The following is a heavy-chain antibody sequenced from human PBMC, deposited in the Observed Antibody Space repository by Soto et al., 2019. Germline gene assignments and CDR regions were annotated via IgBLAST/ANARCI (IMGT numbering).Heavy chain of an antibody. CDR1: GFTFSSYG. V-gene: IGHV3-30*03. Sequence: GGSLRLSCAASGFTFSSYGMHWVRQAPGKGLEWVAVISYDGSNKYYADSVKGRFTISRDNSKNTLYLQMNSLRAEDTAVYYCARETGYPVHIDYWGQGTLVTVSS. D-gene: IGHD5-12*01. J-gene: IGHJ4*02. CDR2: ISYDGSNK. CDR3: ARETGYPVHIDY.